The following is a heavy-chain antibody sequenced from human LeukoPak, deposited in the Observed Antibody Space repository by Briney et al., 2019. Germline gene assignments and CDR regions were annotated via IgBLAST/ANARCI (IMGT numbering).Heavy chain of an antibody. Sequence: GGSLRLSCAASGFTVSTNYMSWVRQAPGKGLEWVSVTYIDSTSYADSVEGRFTISRDNSKNTLYLQMNNLRAEDTAVYYCAARIWSAYYTFDCWGQGTLVTVSS. J-gene: IGHJ4*02. V-gene: IGHV3-66*01. D-gene: IGHD3-3*01. CDR3: AARIWSAYYTFDC. CDR1: GFTVSTNY. CDR2: TYIDST.